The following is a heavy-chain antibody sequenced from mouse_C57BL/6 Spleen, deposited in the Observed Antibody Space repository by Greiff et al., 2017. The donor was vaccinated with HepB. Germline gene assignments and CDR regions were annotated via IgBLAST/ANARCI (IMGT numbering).Heavy chain of an antibody. D-gene: IGHD2-2*01. CDR2: ISYDGSN. CDR3: ARGEVTYFDY. CDR1: GYSITSGYY. Sequence: EVKVEESGPGLVKPSQSLSLTCSVTGYSITSGYYWNWIRQFPGNKLEWMGYISYDGSNNYNPSLKNRISITRDTSKNQFFLKLNSVTTEDTATYYCARGEVTYFDYWGQGTTLTVSS. V-gene: IGHV3-6*01. J-gene: IGHJ2*01.